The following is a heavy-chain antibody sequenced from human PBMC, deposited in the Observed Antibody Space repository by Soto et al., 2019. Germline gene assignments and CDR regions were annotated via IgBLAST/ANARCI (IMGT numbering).Heavy chain of an antibody. J-gene: IGHJ2*01. Sequence: EVQLVESGGGLVKPGGSLRLSCAASGFTFSSYSMNWVRQAPGKGLEWVSSISSSSSYIYYADSVKGRFTISRDNAKNSLYLQMNSLRAEDTAVYYCARPSVDDYVWGSYRQEIDLWGRGTLVTVSS. CDR3: ARPSVDDYVWGSYRQEIDL. V-gene: IGHV3-21*01. CDR2: ISSSSSYI. CDR1: GFTFSSYS. D-gene: IGHD3-16*02.